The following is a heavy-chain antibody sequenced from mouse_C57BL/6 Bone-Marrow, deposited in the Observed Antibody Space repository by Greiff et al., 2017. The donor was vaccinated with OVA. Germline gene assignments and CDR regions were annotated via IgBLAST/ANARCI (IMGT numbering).Heavy chain of an antibody. J-gene: IGHJ2*01. Sequence: EVQLQQSGPELVKPGASVKMSCKASGYTFTDYHMHWVKQSHGKSLEWIGYIHPNNGGTSYNQKFKGKATLTVNNSSSTAYMELRSLTSEDSAVYYCARGRALNWDVDYWGQGTTLTVSS. CDR1: GYTFTDYH. D-gene: IGHD4-1*01. CDR3: ARGRALNWDVDY. V-gene: IGHV1-22*01. CDR2: IHPNNGGT.